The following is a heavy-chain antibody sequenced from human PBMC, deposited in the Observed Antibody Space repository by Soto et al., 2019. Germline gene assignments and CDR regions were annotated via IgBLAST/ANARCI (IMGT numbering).Heavy chain of an antibody. CDR1: GGSISIGGYY. J-gene: IGHJ4*02. Sequence: QVQLLESGPGLVKPSQTLSLICTVSGGSISIGGYYWSWIRQHPGKGLEWIGYIYYSGVTYYSPSLKSRVTISIDTSKNQFSLKLSSVTAADTAVYYCAGGVLYWGQGTLVTVSS. V-gene: IGHV4-31*03. CDR3: AGGVLY. CDR2: IYYSGVT.